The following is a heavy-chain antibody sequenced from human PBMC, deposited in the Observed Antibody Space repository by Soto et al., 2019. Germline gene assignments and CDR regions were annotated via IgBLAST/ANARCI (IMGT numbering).Heavy chain of an antibody. Sequence: GGSLRLSCAASGFTFSNAWINWVRQAPGKGLEWVGRIKSKTDGGTTDFAAPVKGRLAISRDDSKNMVYLQMNSLRAEDTAVYYCAKLGKSSSPVDYWGQGTLVTVSS. CDR3: AKLGKSSSPVDY. V-gene: IGHV3-15*07. CDR1: GFTFSNAW. D-gene: IGHD6-13*01. CDR2: IKSKTDGGTT. J-gene: IGHJ4*02.